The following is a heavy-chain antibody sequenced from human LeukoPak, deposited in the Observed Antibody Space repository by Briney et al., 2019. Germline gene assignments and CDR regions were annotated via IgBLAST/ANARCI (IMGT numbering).Heavy chain of an antibody. CDR3: AREMYDSGGYRVSYFDY. CDR1: GPSISSTIYY. D-gene: IGHD3-22*01. CDR2: IHYSGST. J-gene: IGHJ4*02. Sequence: SETLSLTCSVSGPSISSTIYYWGWIRQPPGKGLEWIGSIHYSGSTFYNPSLKSRVTISIDTSKNQFSLKLSSVTAADTAVYYCAREMYDSGGYRVSYFDYWGQGTLVTVSS. V-gene: IGHV4-39*07.